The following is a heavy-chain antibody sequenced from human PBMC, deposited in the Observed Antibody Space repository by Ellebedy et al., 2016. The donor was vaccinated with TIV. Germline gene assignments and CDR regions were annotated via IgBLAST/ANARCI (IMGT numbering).Heavy chain of an antibody. CDR2: ISVSGTTT. J-gene: IGHJ6*02. D-gene: IGHD6-19*01. V-gene: IGHV3-48*03. CDR1: GFTFSSYE. CDR3: TRGGFNSGWPREYYYHYGLDI. Sequence: GESLKISCAASGFTFSSYELNWVRQAPGKGLEWVSCISVSGTTTSYTDSVKGRFTISRDNAKNSLYLQMSSLRAEDTAVYYCTRGGFNSGWPREYYYHYGLDIWGQGTTVTVSS.